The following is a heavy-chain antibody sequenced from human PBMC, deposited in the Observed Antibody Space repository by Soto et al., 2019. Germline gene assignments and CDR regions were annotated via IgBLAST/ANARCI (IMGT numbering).Heavy chain of an antibody. D-gene: IGHD5-12*01. CDR3: ASRLGDIVATTYTDY. CDR2: INHSGST. CDR1: GGSFSGYY. J-gene: IGHJ4*02. V-gene: IGHV4-34*01. Sequence: QVQLQQWGAGLLKPSETLSLTCAVYGGSFSGYYWSWIRQPPGKGLEWIGEINHSGSTNYNPSLKSRVTISVDPSKNQFSLKLSSVTAADTAVYYCASRLGDIVATTYTDYWGQGTLVTVSS.